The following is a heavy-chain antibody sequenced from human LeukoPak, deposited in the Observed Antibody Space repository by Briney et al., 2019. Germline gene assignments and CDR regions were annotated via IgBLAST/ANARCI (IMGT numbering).Heavy chain of an antibody. D-gene: IGHD2-8*01. CDR2: ISAYNGNT. Sequence: GASVKVSCKASGYTFTGYYVHWVRQAPGQGLEWMGWISAYNGNTNYAQKLQGRVTMTTDTSTSTAYMELRSLRSDDTAVYYCARDHPDIVLMVYAPDYWGQGTLVTVSS. J-gene: IGHJ4*02. CDR3: ARDHPDIVLMVYAPDY. V-gene: IGHV1-18*04. CDR1: GYTFTGYY.